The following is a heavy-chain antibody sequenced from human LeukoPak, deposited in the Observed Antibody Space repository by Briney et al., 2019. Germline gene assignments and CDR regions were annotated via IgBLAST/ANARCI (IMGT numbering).Heavy chain of an antibody. CDR1: GYTLTELS. V-gene: IGHV1-24*01. CDR3: ARESPVIAAAGTIWFDP. J-gene: IGHJ5*02. D-gene: IGHD6-13*01. CDR2: FDPEDGET. Sequence: GASVKVSCKVSGYTLTELSMHWVRQAPGKGLEWMGGFDPEDGETINAQKFQGRVTMTEDTSTDTAYMELNSLRSDDTAVYYCARESPVIAAAGTIWFDPWGQGTLVTVSS.